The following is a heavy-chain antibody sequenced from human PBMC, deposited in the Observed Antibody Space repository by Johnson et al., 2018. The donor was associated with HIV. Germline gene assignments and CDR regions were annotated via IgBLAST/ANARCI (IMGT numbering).Heavy chain of an antibody. CDR2: INSDGSST. J-gene: IGHJ3*02. CDR3: AKDPVGATWAFDI. V-gene: IGHV3-74*01. D-gene: IGHD1-26*01. Sequence: VQLVESGGGLVQPGGSLRLSCAASGFTFSSYWMHWVRQAPGKGLVWVSRINSDGSSTNYADSVKGRFTISRDNAKNTLSLQMNSLRAEDTAVYYCAKDPVGATWAFDIWGQGTMVTVSS. CDR1: GFTFSSYW.